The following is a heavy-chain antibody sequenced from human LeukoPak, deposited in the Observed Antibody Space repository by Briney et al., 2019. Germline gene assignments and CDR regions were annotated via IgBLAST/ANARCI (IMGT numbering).Heavy chain of an antibody. V-gene: IGHV1-69*13. J-gene: IGHJ4*02. CDR3: ARNKYSSSWYRYFDY. CDR2: IIPIFGTA. CDR1: GGTFSSYA. Sequence: GASVKVSCKASGGTFSSYAISWVRQAPGQGLEWMGGIIPIFGTANYAQKFQGRVTITADESTSTAYMELSSLRSEDTAVYYCARNKYSSSWYRYFDYWDQGTLVTVPS. D-gene: IGHD6-13*01.